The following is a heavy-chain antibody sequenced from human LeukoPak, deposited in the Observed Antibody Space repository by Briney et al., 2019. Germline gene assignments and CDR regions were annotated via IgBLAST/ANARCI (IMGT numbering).Heavy chain of an antibody. D-gene: IGHD3-22*01. CDR2: INPNSGDT. J-gene: IGHJ4*02. Sequence: RASVKASCKASGYTFTGYYMHWVRQAPGQGLEWMGWINPNSGDTNYAQKFQGRVTMTRDTSISTAYMELSRLRSDDTAVYYCARDYYDSSGYYYFDYWGQGTLVTVYS. V-gene: IGHV1-2*02. CDR3: ARDYYDSSGYYYFDY. CDR1: GYTFTGYY.